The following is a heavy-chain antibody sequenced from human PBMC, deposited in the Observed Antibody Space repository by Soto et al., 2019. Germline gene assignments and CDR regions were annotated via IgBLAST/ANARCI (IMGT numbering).Heavy chain of an antibody. D-gene: IGHD4-17*01. CDR1: GGSFSGYY. J-gene: IGHJ4*02. V-gene: IGHV4-59*12. Sequence: SETLSLTCAVYGGSFSGYYWSWIRQPPGKGLEWIGYIYYSGSTNYNPSLKSRVIISIDRSKNQFSLKLSSVTAADTAVYYCARSQTTVTSYDYWGQGTLVTVSS. CDR3: ARSQTTVTSYDY. CDR2: IYYSGST.